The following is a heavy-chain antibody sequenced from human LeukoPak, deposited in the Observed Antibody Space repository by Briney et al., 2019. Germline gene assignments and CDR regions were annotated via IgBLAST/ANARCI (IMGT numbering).Heavy chain of an antibody. CDR1: GFSLSTSGVG. CDR3: ARLVVIRGLGY. Sequence: SGPTLVKPAQTLTLTCTFSGFSLSTSGVGVGWIRQPPGKALEWLALIYWDDDKRYSPSLKSRLTITKDTSKNQVVLVMTNMDPVDTATYYCARLVVIRGLGYWGQGTLVTVSS. D-gene: IGHD3-22*01. J-gene: IGHJ4*02. CDR2: IYWDDDK. V-gene: IGHV2-5*02.